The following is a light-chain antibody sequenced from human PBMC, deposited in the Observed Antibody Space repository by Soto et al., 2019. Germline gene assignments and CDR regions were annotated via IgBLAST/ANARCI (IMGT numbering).Light chain of an antibody. V-gene: IGKV3-20*01. CDR3: QQYGSSSWT. CDR2: GTS. J-gene: IGKJ1*01. Sequence: ILLTQSPGTLSLSPGERATLSCRASQSVSSSYLAWYQQKPGQAPRPLIYGTSSRATAIPDRFSGSGSGTDFTLTISRLEPEDFAVYYCQQYGSSSWTFGQGTKVDIK. CDR1: QSVSSSY.